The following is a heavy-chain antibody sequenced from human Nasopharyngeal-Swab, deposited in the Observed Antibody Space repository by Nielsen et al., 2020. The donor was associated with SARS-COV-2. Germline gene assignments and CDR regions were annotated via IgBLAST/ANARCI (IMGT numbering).Heavy chain of an antibody. Sequence: SGPSLVKPTQALTLTCTFSGFSLSTSGICVSWIRQPPGKALEWLARIDWDDDKYYSTSLKTRLTISKDTSKNQVVLTMTNMDPVDAATYYCARTIYGFFDYWGQGTLVTVSS. CDR1: GFSLSTSGIC. V-gene: IGHV2-70*11. J-gene: IGHJ4*02. D-gene: IGHD2-21*01. CDR2: IDWDDDK. CDR3: ARTIYGFFDY.